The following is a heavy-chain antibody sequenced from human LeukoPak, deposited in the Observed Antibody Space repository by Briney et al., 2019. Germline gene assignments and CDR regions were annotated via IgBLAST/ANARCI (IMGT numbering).Heavy chain of an antibody. CDR1: GFTFSSYW. CDR3: TRASVLGPNTDY. Sequence: PGGSLRLSCAASGFTFSSYWMSWVRQAPGKGLEWVANIKQDGSEKYYVDSVKGRFTISRDNAKNSLYLQMNSLRTDDTAVYYCTRASVLGPNTDYWGQGTLVTVSS. J-gene: IGHJ4*02. V-gene: IGHV3-7*01. D-gene: IGHD4/OR15-4a*01. CDR2: IKQDGSEK.